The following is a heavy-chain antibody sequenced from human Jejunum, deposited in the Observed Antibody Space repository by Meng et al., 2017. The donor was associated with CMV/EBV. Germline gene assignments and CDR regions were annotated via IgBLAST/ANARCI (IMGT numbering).Heavy chain of an antibody. J-gene: IGHJ3*02. V-gene: IGHV3-30*02. D-gene: IGHD5/OR15-5a*01. Sequence: SCAPSGFTFSSYAMHWVRQSPVRGLEWVAFIRHDGSDKYYADSAKGRFTVSRDNSKNTLYLQMNSLRAEDTALYYCAKSVSEGLDIWGQGTMVTVSS. CDR2: IRHDGSDK. CDR1: GFTFSSYA. CDR3: AKSVSEGLDI.